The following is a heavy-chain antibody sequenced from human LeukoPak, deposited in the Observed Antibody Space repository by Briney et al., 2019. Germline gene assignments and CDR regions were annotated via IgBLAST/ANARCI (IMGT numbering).Heavy chain of an antibody. J-gene: IGHJ4*02. D-gene: IGHD2-21*02. CDR2: IYYSGST. V-gene: IGHV4-59*08. CDR3: ARRVAVTARYYFDY. Sequence: SETLSLTCTVSGGSISSYYWSWIRQPPGKGLEWIGYIYYSGSTNYNPSLKSRVTISVDTSKNQFSLKLSSVTAADTAVYYCARRVAVTARYYFDYWGQGTLVTV. CDR1: GGSISSYY.